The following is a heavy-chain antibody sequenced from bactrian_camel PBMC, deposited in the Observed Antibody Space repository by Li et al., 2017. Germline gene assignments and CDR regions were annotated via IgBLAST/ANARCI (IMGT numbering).Heavy chain of an antibody. V-gene: IGHV3-2*01. J-gene: IGHJ4*01. CDR1: GFTFSNYY. CDR3: AAARVFNSAAFYCRQTDFTY. CDR2: MYTGGGST. D-gene: IGHD3*01. Sequence: HVQLVESGGGLVQPGGSLRLSCSGSGFTFSNYYVSWVRQATGKGLEWVASMYTGGGSTYYADSVKGRFTISRDNAKNTLYLQMNNLKLEDTAMYYCAAARVFNSAAFYCRQTDFTYWGQGTQVTVS.